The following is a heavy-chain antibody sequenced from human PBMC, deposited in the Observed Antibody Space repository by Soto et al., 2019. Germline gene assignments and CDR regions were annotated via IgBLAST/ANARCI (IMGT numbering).Heavy chain of an antibody. J-gene: IGHJ6*02. CDR1: GFTFSSYA. Sequence: SLRISCAASGFTFSSYAMHWVREAPGKGLEWVAVISYDGSNKYYADSVKGRFTISRDNSKNTLYLQMNSLRAEDTAVYYCARDHGLRFLEWLFPSHELYYYYGMDVWGQGTTVSVS. CDR3: ARDHGLRFLEWLFPSHELYYYYGMDV. CDR2: ISYDGSNK. D-gene: IGHD3-3*01. V-gene: IGHV3-30-3*01.